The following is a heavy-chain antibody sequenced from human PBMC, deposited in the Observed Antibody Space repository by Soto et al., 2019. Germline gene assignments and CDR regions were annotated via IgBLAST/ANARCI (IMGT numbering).Heavy chain of an antibody. CDR3: ARIIAAAGGYYYYYYMDV. J-gene: IGHJ6*03. V-gene: IGHV4-39*01. Sequence: SETLSLTCTVSGGSISSSSYYWGWIRQPPGKGLEWIGSIYYSGSTYYNPSLKSRVTISVDTSKNQFSLKLSSVTAADTAVYYCARIIAAAGGYYYYYYMDVWGKGTTVTAP. D-gene: IGHD6-13*01. CDR1: GGSISSSSYY. CDR2: IYYSGST.